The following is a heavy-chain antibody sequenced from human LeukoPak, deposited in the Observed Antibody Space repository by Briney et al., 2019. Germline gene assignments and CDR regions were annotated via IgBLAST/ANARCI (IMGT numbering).Heavy chain of an antibody. Sequence: ASVKVSCKASGYTFTSYGISWVRQAPGQGLEWMGWISAYNGNTKYAQKLQGRVTMTTDTSTSTAYMELRSLRSDDTAVYYCARDLGCSSTSCYTNLDYWGQGTLVTVSS. CDR1: GYTFTSYG. J-gene: IGHJ4*02. CDR2: ISAYNGNT. V-gene: IGHV1-18*01. CDR3: ARDLGCSSTSCYTNLDY. D-gene: IGHD2-2*02.